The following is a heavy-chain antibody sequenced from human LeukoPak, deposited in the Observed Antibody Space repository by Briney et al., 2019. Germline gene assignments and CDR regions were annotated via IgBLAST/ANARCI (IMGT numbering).Heavy chain of an antibody. Sequence: SETLSLTCAVYGGSFSGYYWSWIRQHPGKGLEWIGYIYYSGSTYYNPSLKSRVTISVDTSKNQFSLKLNSVTAADTAVYYCARLQREDGGNADFWNGYVHWGQGSLVTVSS. CDR3: ARLQREDGGNADFWNGYVH. J-gene: IGHJ4*02. CDR2: IYYSGST. CDR1: GGSFSGYY. D-gene: IGHD3-3*01. V-gene: IGHV4-34*01.